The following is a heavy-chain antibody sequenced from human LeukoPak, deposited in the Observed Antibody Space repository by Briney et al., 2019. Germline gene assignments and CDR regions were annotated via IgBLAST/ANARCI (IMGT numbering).Heavy chain of an antibody. Sequence: GRSLGLSCAASGFTFNNYGMHWVRQAPCKGLEWVALLSYDGSNKYYADSVKGRVTISRDNSKNTLYLQMNSLRVEDTAMYYCAKSHDPGYSSGWNYCDYWGQGTLVTVSS. J-gene: IGHJ4*02. CDR2: LSYDGSNK. CDR1: GFTFNNYG. CDR3: AKSHDPGYSSGWNYCDY. D-gene: IGHD6-19*01. V-gene: IGHV3-30*18.